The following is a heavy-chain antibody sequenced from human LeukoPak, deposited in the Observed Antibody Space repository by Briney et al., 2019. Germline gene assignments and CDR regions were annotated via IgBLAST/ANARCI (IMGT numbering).Heavy chain of an antibody. CDR3: ARDPDYDVLTGRDY. D-gene: IGHD3-9*01. J-gene: IGHJ4*02. CDR1: GFTFSSYG. V-gene: IGHV3-30*03. Sequence: GGSLRLSCAASGFTFSSYGMHWVRQAPGKGLEWVAVISYDGSNKYYADSVKGRFTISRDNSKNTLYLQMNSLRAEDTAVYYCARDPDYDVLTGRDYWGQGTLVTVSS. CDR2: ISYDGSNK.